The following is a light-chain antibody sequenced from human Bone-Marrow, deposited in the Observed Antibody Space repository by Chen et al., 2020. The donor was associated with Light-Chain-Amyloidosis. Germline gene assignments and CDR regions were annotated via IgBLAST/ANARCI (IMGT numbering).Light chain of an antibody. V-gene: IGLV3-25*03. CDR1: DLPTKY. CDR2: RDT. Sequence: SYELTQPPSVSVSPGQTARITCSGDDLPTKYAYWYQQKPGQAPVLVIHRDTERPSGISGRFSASRSRTTATLTISGVQAEYEADYHCQSADSSGTYEVIFGRGMKLPVL. CDR3: QSADSSGTYEVI. J-gene: IGLJ2*01.